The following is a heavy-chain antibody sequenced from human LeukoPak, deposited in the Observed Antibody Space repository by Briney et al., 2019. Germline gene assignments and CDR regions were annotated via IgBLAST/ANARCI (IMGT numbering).Heavy chain of an antibody. D-gene: IGHD3-22*01. V-gene: IGHV3-74*01. CDR3: ARGSVWYYYDSSGLDY. J-gene: IGHJ4*02. CDR2: INTDGSST. CDR1: GFTFSTYW. Sequence: PGGSLRLSCAASGFTFSTYWMHWVRQAPGKGLVWVSGINTDGSSTSYADSVKGRFTISRDNAKNTLYLQMNSLRAEDTAVYYCARGSVWYYYDSSGLDYWGQGTLVTVSS.